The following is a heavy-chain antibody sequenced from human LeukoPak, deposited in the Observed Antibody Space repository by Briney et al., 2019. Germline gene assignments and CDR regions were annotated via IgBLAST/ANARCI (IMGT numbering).Heavy chain of an antibody. CDR2: FYTSGTT. J-gene: IGHJ5*02. CDR3: ARTAWFGLNWFDP. CDR1: GVSISSDSYY. V-gene: IGHV4-61*02. Sequence: SETLSLTCTVSGVSISSDSYYWSWIRQPAGKGLEWIGRFYTSGTTNYNPSLKSRVTISVDTSKNQFSLKLSSVTAADTAVYYCARTAWFGLNWFDPWGQGTLVTVSS. D-gene: IGHD3-10*01.